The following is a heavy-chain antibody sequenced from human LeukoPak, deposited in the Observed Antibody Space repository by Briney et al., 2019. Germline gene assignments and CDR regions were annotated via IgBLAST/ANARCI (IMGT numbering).Heavy chain of an antibody. CDR1: GFTFDDYG. CDR2: INRNGGRT. Sequence: GGSLRLSCAASGFTFDDYGMSWVRQAPGKGLEWVSTINRNGGRTGYADSVKGRFTISRDNAKNSLYLQMNSLRAEDTAFYYCARGQIYGDYGCWGQGTLVTVSS. D-gene: IGHD4-17*01. CDR3: ARGQIYGDYGC. V-gene: IGHV3-20*04. J-gene: IGHJ4*02.